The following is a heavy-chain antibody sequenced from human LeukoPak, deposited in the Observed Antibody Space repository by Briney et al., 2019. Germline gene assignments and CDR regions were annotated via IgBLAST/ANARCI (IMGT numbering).Heavy chain of an antibody. CDR1: GFTFSSYA. CDR3: AKEDSVSYQGFDY. CDR2: ISCSGGST. J-gene: IGHJ4*02. D-gene: IGHD1-26*01. V-gene: IGHV3-23*01. Sequence: GGSLRVSCAASGFTFSSYAMSWVRQAPGQGLEWVSAISCSGGSTHYAYSMKGRFTISRDKSKNTLYLQVNSLRAEDTDVYYCAKEDSVSYQGFDYWGQGTLVTVSS.